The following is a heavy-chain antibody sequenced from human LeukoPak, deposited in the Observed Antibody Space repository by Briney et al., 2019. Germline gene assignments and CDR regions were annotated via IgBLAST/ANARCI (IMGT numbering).Heavy chain of an antibody. J-gene: IGHJ4*02. CDR3: GGELPFGGIDY. CDR2: IYHSGST. CDR1: GYSISSGYY. V-gene: IGHV4-38-2*02. D-gene: IGHD3-16*01. Sequence: SETLSLTCTVSGYSISSGYYWGWIRQPPGKGLEWIGSIYHSGSTYYNPSLKSRVTISVDTSKNQFSLKLSSVTAADTAVYYCGGELPFGGIDYWGQGTLVTVSS.